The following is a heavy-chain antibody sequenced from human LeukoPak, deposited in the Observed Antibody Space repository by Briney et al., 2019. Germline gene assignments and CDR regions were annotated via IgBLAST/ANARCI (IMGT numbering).Heavy chain of an antibody. CDR2: IYYSGST. Sequence: SQTLSLTCTVSGGSISSGDYYWSWIRQPPGKGLEWIGYIYYSGSTYYNPSLKSRVTISVDTSKNQFSLKLSPVTAADTAVYYCARAETVAGVFDYWGQGTLVTVSS. D-gene: IGHD6-19*01. CDR1: GGSISSGDYY. J-gene: IGHJ4*02. CDR3: ARAETVAGVFDY. V-gene: IGHV4-30-4*08.